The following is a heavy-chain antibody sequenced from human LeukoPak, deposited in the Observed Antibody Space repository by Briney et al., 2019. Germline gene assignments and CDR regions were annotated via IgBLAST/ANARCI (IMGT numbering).Heavy chain of an antibody. CDR1: GYTFTGYY. CDR2: INPNSGGT. CDR3: ARVDYGSQWGYGMDV. V-gene: IGHV1-2*02. Sequence: ASVKVSCKASGYTFTGYYMHWVRQAPGQGLEWMGWINPNSGGTNYAQKLQGRVTMTRDTSISTAYMELSRLRSDDTAVYYCARVDYGSQWGYGMDVWGQGTTVTVSS. J-gene: IGHJ6*02. D-gene: IGHD3-10*01.